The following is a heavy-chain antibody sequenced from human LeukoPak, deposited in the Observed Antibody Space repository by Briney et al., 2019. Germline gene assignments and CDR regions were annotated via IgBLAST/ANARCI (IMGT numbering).Heavy chain of an antibody. Sequence: PSETLSLTCTVSGDSVSSCYWSWIRQPPGKRLEWIGCIYYSESATYNPSLKSRVTISLDTSKNQFFLKLSSVTAADTAVYYCARKRSFDLWGQGTLVIVSS. CDR1: GDSVSSCY. CDR3: ARKRSFDL. CDR2: IYYSESA. J-gene: IGHJ4*02. D-gene: IGHD3-9*01. V-gene: IGHV4-59*02.